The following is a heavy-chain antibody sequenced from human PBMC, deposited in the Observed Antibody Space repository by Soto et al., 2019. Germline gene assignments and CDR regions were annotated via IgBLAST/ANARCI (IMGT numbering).Heavy chain of an antibody. V-gene: IGHV5-51*01. Sequence: PGGSLKISCKGSGYSFTSYWIGWVRQMPGKGLEWMGIIYPGDSDTRYSPSFQGQVTISADKSISTAYLQWSSLKASATAMYYCASGYSSSWYRPAGMDVWGQGTTVTVSS. CDR1: GYSFTSYW. CDR2: IYPGDSDT. J-gene: IGHJ6*02. D-gene: IGHD6-13*01. CDR3: ASGYSSSWYRPAGMDV.